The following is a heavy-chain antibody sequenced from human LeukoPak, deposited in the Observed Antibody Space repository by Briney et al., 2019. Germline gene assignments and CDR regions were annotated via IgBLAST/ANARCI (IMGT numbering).Heavy chain of an antibody. D-gene: IGHD1-14*01. Sequence: SETLSLTCTVSDVSISGYYWSWIRPSAGKGLEWIGQLYSSWDTYYNPSLQSRVTMLVDTSKTQVPLRLKPVTDACTVLDSCARDNDIQADTTRWHAWYDPGGQGTLVTVSS. CDR1: DVSISGYY. CDR3: ARDNDIQADTTRWHAWYDP. V-gene: IGHV4-4*07. CDR2: LYSSWDT. J-gene: IGHJ5*02.